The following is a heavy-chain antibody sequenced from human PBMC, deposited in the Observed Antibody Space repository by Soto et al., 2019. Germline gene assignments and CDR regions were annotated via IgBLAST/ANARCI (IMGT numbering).Heavy chain of an antibody. CDR2: ISYDGSNK. J-gene: IGHJ6*02. Sequence: QVQLVESGGGVVQPGRSLRLSCAASGFTSSSYGMHWVRQAPGKGLEWVAVISYDGSNKYYADSVKGRFTISRDNSKNTLYLQMNSLRAEDTAVYYCAKMSCSSTSCYPNYYYYYGMDVWGQGTTVTVSS. D-gene: IGHD2-2*01. CDR3: AKMSCSSTSCYPNYYYYYGMDV. CDR1: GFTSSSYG. V-gene: IGHV3-30*18.